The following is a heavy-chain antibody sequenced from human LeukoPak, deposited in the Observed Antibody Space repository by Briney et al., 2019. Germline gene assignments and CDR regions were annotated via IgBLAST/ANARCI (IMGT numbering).Heavy chain of an antibody. J-gene: IGHJ4*02. D-gene: IGHD3-10*01. CDR3: ARETWFGELTAGIDY. CDR2: INTNTGNT. CDR1: GYTFTSYA. Sequence: ASVKVSCKASGYTFTSYAMNWVRQAPGQGLEWMGWINTNTGNTTYAQGFTGRFVFSLDTSVSTAYLQISSLKAEDTAVYYCARETWFGELTAGIDYWGQGTLVTVSS. V-gene: IGHV7-4-1*02.